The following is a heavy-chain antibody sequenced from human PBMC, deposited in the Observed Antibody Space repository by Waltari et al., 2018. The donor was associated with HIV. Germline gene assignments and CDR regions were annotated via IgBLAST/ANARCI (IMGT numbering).Heavy chain of an antibody. Sequence: QVQLVQSGAEVKKPGASVKVSCKASGYTFTSYGISWVRQAPGQGLEWMGWISAYNGNTNYAQKLQGRVTMTTDTSTSTAYMELRSLRSDDTAVYYCARDRPPCYYSGSRPCGTFDYWGQGTLVTVSS. D-gene: IGHD1-26*01. V-gene: IGHV1-18*01. CDR2: ISAYNGNT. J-gene: IGHJ4*02. CDR3: ARDRPPCYYSGSRPCGTFDY. CDR1: GYTFTSYG.